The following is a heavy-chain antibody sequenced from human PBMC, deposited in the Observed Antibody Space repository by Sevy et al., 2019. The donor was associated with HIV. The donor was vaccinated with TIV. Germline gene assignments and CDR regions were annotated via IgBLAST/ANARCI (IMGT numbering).Heavy chain of an antibody. J-gene: IGHJ6*02. Sequence: GSLRLSCAASGFPFSSYGMHWVRQAPGKGLEWVAVISYEGSDKDYADAVKGRFTISRDNSKNTLFLQLNSLRAEDTAVYYCAKEPSGSYLAYYNYYGMDVWGQGTTVTVSS. V-gene: IGHV3-30*18. CDR2: ISYEGSDK. CDR3: AKEPSGSYLAYYNYYGMDV. D-gene: IGHD1-26*01. CDR1: GFPFSSYG.